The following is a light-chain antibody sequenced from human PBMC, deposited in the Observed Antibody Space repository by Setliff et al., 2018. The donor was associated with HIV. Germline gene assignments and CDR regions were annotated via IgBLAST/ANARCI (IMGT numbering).Light chain of an antibody. CDR2: WAS. CDR1: QSVLYSSNNENY. CDR3: QQYYSTPLT. J-gene: IGKJ4*01. Sequence: DIVMTQSPDSLAVSLGERATINGKSSQSVLYSSNNENYLAWYQQKPGQPPKLLIYWASSRESGVPDRFSGSGSGTDFTLTISSLQAEDVAVYYCQQYYSTPLTFGGGTKVDIK. V-gene: IGKV4-1*01.